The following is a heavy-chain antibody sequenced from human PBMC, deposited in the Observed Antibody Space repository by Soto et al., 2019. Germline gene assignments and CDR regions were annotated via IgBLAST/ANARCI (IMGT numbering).Heavy chain of an antibody. V-gene: IGHV4-30-2*01. CDR3: ARGPGASDYYFDY. CDR1: GGSISGGGYS. CDR2: LYHTGNT. J-gene: IGHJ4*02. D-gene: IGHD3-10*01. Sequence: KPSETLSLTCAVSGGSISGGGYSWSWIRQPPGKGLEWIGYLYHTGNTYYNPSLESRVTISVDRSKNQFSLELTSVTAADTAVYYCARGPGASDYYFDYWGPGTLVTVSS.